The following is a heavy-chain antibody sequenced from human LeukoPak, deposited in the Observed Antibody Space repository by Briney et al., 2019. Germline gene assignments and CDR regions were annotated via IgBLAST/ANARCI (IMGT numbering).Heavy chain of an antibody. CDR3: ARSSTFYDSSGYTLPFDY. J-gene: IGHJ4*02. V-gene: IGHV5-51*01. CDR1: GYSFPSYW. CDR2: IYPGDPDT. Sequence: GESLKISCEGSGYSFPSYWVAWVRQMPGKGLEWMGIIYPGDPDTRYSPSFQGQVTISAAKSFGTAYLQWSNLKASDTAMYYCARSSTFYDSSGYTLPFDYWGQGTLVTVSS. D-gene: IGHD3-22*01.